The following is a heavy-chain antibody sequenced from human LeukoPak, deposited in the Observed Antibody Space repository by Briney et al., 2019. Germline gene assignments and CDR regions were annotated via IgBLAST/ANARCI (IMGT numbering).Heavy chain of an antibody. CDR2: ISGSGGST. J-gene: IGHJ4*02. D-gene: IGHD6-6*01. CDR1: GFTFSSYS. V-gene: IGHV3-23*01. Sequence: GGSLRLSCAASGFTFSSYSMNWVRQAPGKGLEWVSTISGSGGSTYYADSVKGRFTISRDTSKNTVYLQMNSLRAEDTAIYFCAKRGEYRNSPGKYYFDCWGQGTLVTVSS. CDR3: AKRGEYRNSPGKYYFDC.